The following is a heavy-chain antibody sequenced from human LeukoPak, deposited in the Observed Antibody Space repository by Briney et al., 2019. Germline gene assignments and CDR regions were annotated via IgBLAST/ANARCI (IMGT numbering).Heavy chain of an antibody. J-gene: IGHJ4*02. V-gene: IGHV4-4*07. CDR1: GGSISSYY. CDR3: ARGLAGGYVAGFDY. D-gene: IGHD5-12*01. Sequence: SETLSLTCTVSGGSISSYYWSWIRQPAGKGLESIGHISTSGSTNYNPSLKSRVTMSVDTSKNQFSLKLSSVTAADTAVYYCARGLAGGYVAGFDYWGQGTLVTVSS. CDR2: ISTSGST.